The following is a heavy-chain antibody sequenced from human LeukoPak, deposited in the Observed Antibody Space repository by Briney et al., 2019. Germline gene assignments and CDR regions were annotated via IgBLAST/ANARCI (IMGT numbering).Heavy chain of an antibody. V-gene: IGHV1-2*02. Sequence: GASVKVSCKASGYTFTGYYIDWVRQAPGQGLEWMGWIDPNSGGTNYAQKLQGRVTMTRDTSISTAYMELSALRSDDTAVYYCARGQAGTRFDYWGQGALVTVSS. CDR1: GYTFTGYY. CDR3: ARGQAGTRFDY. CDR2: IDPNSGGT. J-gene: IGHJ4*02. D-gene: IGHD6-13*01.